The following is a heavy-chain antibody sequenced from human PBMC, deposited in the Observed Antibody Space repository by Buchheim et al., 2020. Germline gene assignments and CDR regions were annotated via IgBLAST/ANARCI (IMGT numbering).Heavy chain of an antibody. J-gene: IGHJ5*02. CDR3: AKWGSTNYDFWSGHNWFDP. CDR2: ISGSGGST. CDR1: GFTFSSYA. V-gene: IGHV3-23*01. D-gene: IGHD3-3*01. Sequence: EAQLLESGGGLVQPGGSLRLSCAASGFTFSSYAMSWVRQAPGKGLEWVSAISGSGGSTYYADSVKGRFTISRDNSKNTLYLQMNSLRAEDTAVYYCAKWGSTNYDFWSGHNWFDPWGQGTL.